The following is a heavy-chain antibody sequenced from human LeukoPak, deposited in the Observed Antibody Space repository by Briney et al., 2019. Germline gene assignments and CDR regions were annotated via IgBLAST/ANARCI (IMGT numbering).Heavy chain of an antibody. CDR2: ISSSGATR. D-gene: IGHD5-18*01. CDR3: ASGVHTAMVNLMDV. CDR1: GFTFSN. V-gene: IGHV3-48*03. J-gene: IGHJ6*04. Sequence: GGSLRLSCAASGFTFSNMNWVCDGPAKGLVWGSYISSSGATRRYADSVKGRFTISRDNAKNSLYLQMNSLRAEDTAVYYCASGVHTAMVNLMDVWGKGTTVTVSS.